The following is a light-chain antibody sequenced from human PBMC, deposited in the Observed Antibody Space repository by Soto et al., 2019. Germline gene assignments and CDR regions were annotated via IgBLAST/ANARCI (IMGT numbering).Light chain of an antibody. CDR2: YDD. CDR3: ATWDDSLSGPV. J-gene: IGLJ3*02. CDR1: NSNIGNNA. Sequence: QPVLTQPPSVSAAPGQRVTISCSGSNSNIGNNAVNWYQQLPGKAPKLLIHYDDRVPSGVSDRFSGSKSGTSASLAISALQSEDEADYYCATWDDSLSGPVFGGGTKVTVL. V-gene: IGLV1-36*01.